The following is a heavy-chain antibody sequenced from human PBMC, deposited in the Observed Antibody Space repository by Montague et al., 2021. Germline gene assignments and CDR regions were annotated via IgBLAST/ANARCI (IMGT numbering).Heavy chain of an antibody. V-gene: IGHV3-7*03. J-gene: IGHJ4*02. Sequence: SLRLSCAASGLIFSHSWMAWVRLPPGKGLEWVAGVNPDGSQVGYVESVKGRFTVSKDNAKNSLFLQMNSLRGDDTALYYCARNPAYSALDYWGQGTRVTVSS. D-gene: IGHD1-26*01. CDR1: GLIFSHSW. CDR2: VNPDGSQV. CDR3: ARNPAYSALDY.